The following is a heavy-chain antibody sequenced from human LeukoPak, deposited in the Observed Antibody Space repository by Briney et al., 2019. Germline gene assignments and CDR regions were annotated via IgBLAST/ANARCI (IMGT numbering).Heavy chain of an antibody. J-gene: IGHJ4*02. V-gene: IGHV3-23*01. Sequence: GGSLRFSCAASGFTFSSYAMSWVRQAPGKGLEWVSSISGSGGSTYYADSVKGRFTISRDNSKNTLYLQMNSLRADDTAVYYCAKENGSYYGGADYWGQGTLVTVSS. CDR3: AKENGSYYGGADY. CDR1: GFTFSSYA. D-gene: IGHD1-26*01. CDR2: ISGSGGST.